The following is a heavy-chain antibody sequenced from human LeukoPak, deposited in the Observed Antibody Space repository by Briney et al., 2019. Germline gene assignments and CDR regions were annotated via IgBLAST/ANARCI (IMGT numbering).Heavy chain of an antibody. V-gene: IGHV4-39*02. CDR2: IYYSGST. Sequence: SETLSLTRTVSGGSISSYYWGWIRQPPGKGLEWIGSIYYSGSTYYNPSLKSRVTISVDTSKNQFSLKLSSVTAADTAVYYCAREMVRGAFDYWGQGTLVTVSS. CDR3: AREMVRGAFDY. CDR1: GGSISSYY. J-gene: IGHJ4*02. D-gene: IGHD3-10*01.